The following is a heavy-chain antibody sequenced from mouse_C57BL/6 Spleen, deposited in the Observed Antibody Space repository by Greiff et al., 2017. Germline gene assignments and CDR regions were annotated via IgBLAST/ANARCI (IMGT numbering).Heavy chain of an antibody. J-gene: IGHJ1*03. Sequence: VHLQQSGPELVKPGASVKISCKASGYSFTSYYIHWVKQRPGQGLEWIGWIYPGSGNTKYNEKFKGKATLTAATSAITAYLQLISRTSEDSSVYFGAREGGRYFDVWGTGTTVTVSS. CDR1: GYSFTSYY. D-gene: IGHD3-3*01. CDR2: IYPGSGNT. CDR3: AREGGRYFDV. V-gene: IGHV1-66*01.